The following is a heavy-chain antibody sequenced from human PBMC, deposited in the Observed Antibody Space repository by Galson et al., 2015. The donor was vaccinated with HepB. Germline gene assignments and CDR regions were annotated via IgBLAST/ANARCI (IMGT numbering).Heavy chain of an antibody. J-gene: IGHJ3*02. D-gene: IGHD4-17*01. V-gene: IGHV3-9*01. CDR3: AKLGETTVTTSVVSAFDI. CDR1: GFTFDDYA. Sequence: SLRLSCAASGFTFDDYAMHWVRQAPGKGLEWVSGISWNSGSIGYADSVKGRFTISRDNAKNSLYLQMNSLRAEDTALYYCAKLGETTVTTSVVSAFDIWGQGTMVTVSS. CDR2: ISWNSGSI.